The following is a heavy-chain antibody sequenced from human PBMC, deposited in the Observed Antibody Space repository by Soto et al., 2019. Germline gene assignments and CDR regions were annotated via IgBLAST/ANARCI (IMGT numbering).Heavy chain of an antibody. CDR1: GFTFSSYG. CDR2: ISYDGSNK. CDR3: AKDYLRLRLGELSGVAFDI. V-gene: IGHV3-30*18. D-gene: IGHD3-16*02. J-gene: IGHJ3*02. Sequence: XESLRLSCAASGFTFSSYGMHWVRQAPGKGLEWVAVISYDGSNKYYADSVKGRFTISRDNSKNTLYLQMNSLRAEDTAVYYCAKDYLRLRLGELSGVAFDIWGQGTMVTVSS.